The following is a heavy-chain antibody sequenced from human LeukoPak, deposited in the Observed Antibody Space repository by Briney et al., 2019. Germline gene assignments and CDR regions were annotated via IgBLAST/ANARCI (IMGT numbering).Heavy chain of an antibody. CDR1: GFTFSSYA. J-gene: IGHJ4*02. CDR3: ARVGYSSGQY. V-gene: IGHV3-30-3*01. Sequence: PGRSLRLSGAASGFTFSSYAMHWVRQAPGKGLEWVAVISYDGNNKYYADSVKGRFTISRDNAKNSLYLQMNSLRAEDTAVYYCARVGYSSGQYWGQGTLVTVSS. CDR2: ISYDGNNK. D-gene: IGHD6-19*01.